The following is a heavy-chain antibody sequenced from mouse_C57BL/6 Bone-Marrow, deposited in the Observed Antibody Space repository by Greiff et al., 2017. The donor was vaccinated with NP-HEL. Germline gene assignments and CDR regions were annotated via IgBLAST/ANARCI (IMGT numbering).Heavy chain of an antibody. CDR2: ISDGGSYT. J-gene: IGHJ3*01. CDR3: ARGSSPAWFAY. D-gene: IGHD1-1*01. V-gene: IGHV5-4*03. CDR1: GFTFSSYA. Sequence: EVKLMESGGGLVKPGGSLKLSCAASGFTFSSYAMSWVRQTPEKRLEWVATISDGGSYTYYPDNVKGRFTISRDNAKNNLYLQMSHLKSEDTAMYYCARGSSPAWFAYWGQGTLVTVSA.